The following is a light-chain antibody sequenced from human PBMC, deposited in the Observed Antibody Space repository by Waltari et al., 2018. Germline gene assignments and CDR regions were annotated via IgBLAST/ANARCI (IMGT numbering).Light chain of an antibody. Sequence: DIQMTQSPSTLSASVGDRVTITCRASQRISSWLAGYQQKVGRAPKLLIYKASNLEDGVPSRFSGRWSGTDFTLTISSLQPDDFASYYCQQYKSFPWTFGQGTKVEI. J-gene: IGKJ1*01. CDR3: QQYKSFPWT. V-gene: IGKV1-5*03. CDR2: KAS. CDR1: QRISSW.